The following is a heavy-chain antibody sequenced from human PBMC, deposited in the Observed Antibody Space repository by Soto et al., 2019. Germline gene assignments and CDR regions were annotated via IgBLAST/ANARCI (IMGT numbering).Heavy chain of an antibody. V-gene: IGHV4-39*01. CDR2: IYYSGTT. Sequence: SETLSLTWTVSGGSISNTDFYWGWIRQPPGKELEWIGTIYYSGTTYFNPSLKSRVTISVDTSKNHFSLRLSSVTAADTAVYYCARLVYINYVGYYFDYWGQGTLVTVSS. CDR3: ARLVYINYVGYYFDY. CDR1: GGSISNTDFY. J-gene: IGHJ4*02. D-gene: IGHD4-4*01.